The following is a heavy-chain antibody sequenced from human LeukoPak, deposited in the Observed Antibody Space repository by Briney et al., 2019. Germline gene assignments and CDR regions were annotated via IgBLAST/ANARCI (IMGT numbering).Heavy chain of an antibody. J-gene: IGHJ6*03. CDR2: ISAYNGNT. V-gene: IGHV1-18*01. CDR3: ARGITMVRGVIIRVPYYYYMDV. D-gene: IGHD3-10*01. Sequence: ASVKVSCKASGYTFTSYGISWVRQAPGQGLEWMGWISAYNGNTNYAQKLQGRVTMTTDTSTSTAYMELRSLRSDDTAVYYCARGITMVRGVIIRVPYYYYMDVWGKGTTVTISS. CDR1: GYTFTSYG.